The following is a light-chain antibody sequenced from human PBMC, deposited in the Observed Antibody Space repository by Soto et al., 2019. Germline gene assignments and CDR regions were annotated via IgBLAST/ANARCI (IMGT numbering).Light chain of an antibody. J-gene: IGLJ3*02. CDR3: QSYDSSLSGWV. CDR2: EVS. CDR1: SSDVGGYTS. V-gene: IGLV2-14*01. Sequence: QSALTQPPSLSGSPGQSITISCTGTSSDVGGYTSVSWYQQHPGKAPKLVIYEVSDRPSGVPDRFSGSKSGTSASLAITGLQAEDEADYYCQSYDSSLSGWVFGGGTKLTVL.